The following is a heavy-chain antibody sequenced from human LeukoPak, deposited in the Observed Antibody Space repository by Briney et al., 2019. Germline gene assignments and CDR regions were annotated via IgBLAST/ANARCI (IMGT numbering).Heavy chain of an antibody. J-gene: IGHJ4*02. Sequence: TSETLSLTCTVAGVSISSYYWSWIRQPPGKGLEWIGYIYYSGSTNYNPSLKSRVTISVDTSENQFSLKLSSVTAADTAVYYCAKDRRWLQSGLDYWGQGTLVTVFS. CDR3: AKDRRWLQSGLDY. D-gene: IGHD5-24*01. CDR1: GVSISSYY. V-gene: IGHV4-59*01. CDR2: IYYSGST.